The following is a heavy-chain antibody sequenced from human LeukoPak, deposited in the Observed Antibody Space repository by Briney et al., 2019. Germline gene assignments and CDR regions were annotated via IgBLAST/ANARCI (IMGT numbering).Heavy chain of an antibody. CDR1: GFTFDDYG. V-gene: IGHV3-20*04. Sequence: PGGSLRLSCAASGFTFDDYGMSWVRQVPGEGLEWVSGINWNGGTTGYVDSVKGRFTISRDNAKNSLYLQMNSLRAEDTAVYYCAKEVVAAAASYYMDVWGKGTTVTVSS. J-gene: IGHJ6*03. CDR3: AKEVVAAAASYYMDV. CDR2: INWNGGTT. D-gene: IGHD6-13*01.